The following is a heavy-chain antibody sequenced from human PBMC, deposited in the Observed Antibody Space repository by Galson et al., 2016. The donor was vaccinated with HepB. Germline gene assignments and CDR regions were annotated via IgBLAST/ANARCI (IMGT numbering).Heavy chain of an antibody. CDR3: ARAGTPTTYWFYFDF. Sequence: SVKVSCKASGYTFSDYGISWVRQAPGQGLEWVGWISGYSGNIEYAQKFQGRVTLTTSTSTANMELRSLRPDDTAVYYCARAGTPTTYWFYFDFWGQGNLVTVSS. CDR1: GYTFSDYG. D-gene: IGHD2/OR15-2a*01. CDR2: ISGYSGNI. J-gene: IGHJ4*02. V-gene: IGHV1-18*01.